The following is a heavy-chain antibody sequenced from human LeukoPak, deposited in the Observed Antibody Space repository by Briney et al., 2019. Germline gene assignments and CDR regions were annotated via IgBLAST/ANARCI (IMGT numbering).Heavy chain of an antibody. CDR2: IYYSGST. D-gene: IGHD3-3*01. CDR3: ARSIFRYFDP. CDR1: GGSISSYY. V-gene: IGHV4-59*01. J-gene: IGHJ5*02. Sequence: SETLSLTCTVSGGSISSYYWSWIRQPPGKGLEWIGCIYYSGSTNYNPSLKSRVTISVDTSKNQFSLKLSSVTAADTAVYYCARSIFRYFDPWGQGTLVTVSS.